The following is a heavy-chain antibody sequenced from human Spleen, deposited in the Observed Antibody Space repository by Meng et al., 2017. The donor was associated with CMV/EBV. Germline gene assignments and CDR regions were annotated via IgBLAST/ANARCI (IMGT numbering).Heavy chain of an antibody. J-gene: IGHJ4*02. CDR1: GFTFSTHD. Sequence: SCAVSGFTFSTHDMHWVRQAPGKGLEWVALIWYDGSDKYYADSVKGRFTISRDNSKNTLYLQMNSLRAEDTAVYYCAKDGSATIPGLDYWGQGTLVTVSS. D-gene: IGHD5-24*01. CDR3: AKDGSATIPGLDY. CDR2: IWYDGSDK. V-gene: IGHV3-33*06.